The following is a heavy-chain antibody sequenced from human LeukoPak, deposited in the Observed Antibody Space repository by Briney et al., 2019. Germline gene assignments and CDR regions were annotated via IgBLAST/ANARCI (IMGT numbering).Heavy chain of an antibody. J-gene: IGHJ4*02. Sequence: PGGSLRLSCAASGFTFSSYAMSWVRQAPGKGLEWVSAISGSGGSTYYADSVKGRFTISRGNSKNTLYLQMNSLRAEDTAVYYCAKQSHYYDSSENWGQGTLVTVSS. CDR1: GFTFSSYA. V-gene: IGHV3-23*01. D-gene: IGHD3-22*01. CDR3: AKQSHYYDSSEN. CDR2: ISGSGGST.